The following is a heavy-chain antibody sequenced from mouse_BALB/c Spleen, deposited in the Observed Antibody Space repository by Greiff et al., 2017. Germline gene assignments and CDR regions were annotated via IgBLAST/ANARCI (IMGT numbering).Heavy chain of an antibody. CDR3: ARYRWIYYSNYDYAMDY. J-gene: IGHJ4*01. CDR2: ISSGGGNT. Sequence: EVMLVESGGGLVKPGGSLKLSCAASGFTFSSYTMSWVRQTPEKRLEWVATISSGGGNTYYPDSVKGRFTISRDNAKNNLYLQMSSLRSEDTALYYCARYRWIYYSNYDYAMDYWGQGTSVTVSS. CDR1: GFTFSSYT. D-gene: IGHD2-5*01. V-gene: IGHV5-9*03.